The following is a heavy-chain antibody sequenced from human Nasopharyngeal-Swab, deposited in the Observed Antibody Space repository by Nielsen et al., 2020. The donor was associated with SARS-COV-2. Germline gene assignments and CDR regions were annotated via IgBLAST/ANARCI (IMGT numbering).Heavy chain of an antibody. J-gene: IGHJ4*02. V-gene: IGHV3-23*01. Sequence: GGSLRPSCAASGFTFSSYAMSWVRQAPGKGLEWVSAISGSGGSTYYADSVKGRFTISRDNSKNTLYLQMNSLRAEDTAVYYCAKATWVEGDFDYWGQGTLVTVSS. CDR2: ISGSGGST. CDR3: AKATWVEGDFDY. CDR1: GFTFSSYA. D-gene: IGHD5-24*01.